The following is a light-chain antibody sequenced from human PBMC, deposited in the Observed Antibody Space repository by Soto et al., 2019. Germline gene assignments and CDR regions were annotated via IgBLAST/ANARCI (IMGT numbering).Light chain of an antibody. CDR2: EVS. CDR1: SSDVGSYNL. J-gene: IGLJ1*01. V-gene: IGLV2-23*02. CDR3: CSYAGSSTYV. Sequence: VLTQPASVSGSPGQSITISCTGTSSDVGSYNLVSWYQQHPGKAPKLMIYEVSKRPSGVSNRFSGSKSGNTASLTISGLQAEDEADYYCCSYAGSSTYVFGTGNKVTVL.